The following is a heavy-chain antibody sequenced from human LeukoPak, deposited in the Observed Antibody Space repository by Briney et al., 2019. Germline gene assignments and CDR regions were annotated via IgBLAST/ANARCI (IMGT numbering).Heavy chain of an antibody. V-gene: IGHV3-21*01. Sequence: GGSLRLSCAAPGFTFSSYSMNWVRQAPGKGLGWVSSISSSSSYIYYADSVKGRFTISRDDAKNSLYLQMNSLRAEDTAVYYCARGRDGYNHFDYWGQGTLVTVSS. CDR2: ISSSSSYI. J-gene: IGHJ4*02. D-gene: IGHD5-24*01. CDR1: GFTFSSYS. CDR3: ARGRDGYNHFDY.